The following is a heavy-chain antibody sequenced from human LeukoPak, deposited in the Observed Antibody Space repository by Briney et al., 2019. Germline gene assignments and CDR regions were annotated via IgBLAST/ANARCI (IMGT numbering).Heavy chain of an antibody. Sequence: GGSLRLSCAASGFTFSSYGMHWVRQAPGKGLEWVAYIQYDGSNQQYADSVKGRFSISRDSSKNILYLQMNSLRAEDTAVYYCAKDRCSNGVGCYYYYMDVWGKGTTVTISS. D-gene: IGHD2-8*01. CDR1: GFTFSSYG. V-gene: IGHV3-30*02. J-gene: IGHJ6*03. CDR3: AKDRCSNGVGCYYYYMDV. CDR2: IQYDGSNQ.